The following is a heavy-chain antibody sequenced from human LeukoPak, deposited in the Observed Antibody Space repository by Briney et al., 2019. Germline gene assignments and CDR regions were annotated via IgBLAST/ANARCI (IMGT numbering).Heavy chain of an antibody. CDR2: ISYDGSNK. V-gene: IGHV3-30-3*01. J-gene: IGHJ4*02. CDR1: GFTFSSYA. CDR3: ARASSGWLTEYYFDY. Sequence: GGSLRLSCAASGFTFSSYAMHWVRQAPGKGLEWVAVISYDGSNKYYADSVKGRLTISRDNSKNTLYLQMNSLRAEDTAVYYCARASSGWLTEYYFDYWGQGTLVTVSS. D-gene: IGHD6-19*01.